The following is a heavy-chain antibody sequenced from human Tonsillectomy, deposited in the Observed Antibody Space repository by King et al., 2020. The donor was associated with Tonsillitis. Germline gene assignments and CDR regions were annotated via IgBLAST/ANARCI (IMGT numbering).Heavy chain of an antibody. CDR1: GFTFSRCW. Sequence: VKLVESGGGLVQPGGSLRLSCVASGFTFSRCWMSWVRQAPGKGLEWVANINQDGSDKYYVDSVKGRLTISRDNAKNSLYLQMNSLRAEDTAGYYCTRGGIPDYWGQGTLVTVSS. CDR2: INQDGSDK. D-gene: IGHD3-16*01. CDR3: TRGGIPDY. J-gene: IGHJ4*02. V-gene: IGHV3-7*01.